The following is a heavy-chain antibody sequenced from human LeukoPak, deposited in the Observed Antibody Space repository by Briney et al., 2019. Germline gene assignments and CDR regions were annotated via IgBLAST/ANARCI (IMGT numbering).Heavy chain of an antibody. CDR2: IPYDGSDK. D-gene: IGHD6-19*01. CDR1: GFTFSAFG. J-gene: IGHJ4*02. V-gene: IGHV3-30*02. CDR3: AKDLSSGSRRAY. Sequence: GGSLRLSCAASGFTFSAFGMHWVRQAPGKGLEWVTFIPYDGSDKYYADSVKGRFTISRDNSKNTLYLQMNNMRTEDTGVYYCAKDLSSGSRRAYWGQGTLVTVSS.